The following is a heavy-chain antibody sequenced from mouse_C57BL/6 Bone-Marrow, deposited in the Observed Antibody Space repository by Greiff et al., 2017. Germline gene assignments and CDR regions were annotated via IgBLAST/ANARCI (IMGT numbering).Heavy chain of an antibody. CDR2: ISYDGSN. CDR3: ARGWLLRDYYAMDY. CDR1: GYSITSGYY. J-gene: IGHJ4*01. D-gene: IGHD2-3*01. V-gene: IGHV3-6*01. Sequence: EVKLQESGPGLVKPSQSLSLTCSVTGYSITSGYYWNWIRQFPGNKLEWMGYISYDGSNNYNPSLKNRISITRDTSKNQFFLKLNSVTTEDTATYYCARGWLLRDYYAMDYWGQGTSVTVSS.